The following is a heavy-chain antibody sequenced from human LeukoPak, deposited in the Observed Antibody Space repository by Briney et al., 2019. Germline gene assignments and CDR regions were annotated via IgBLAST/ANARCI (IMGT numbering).Heavy chain of an antibody. D-gene: IGHD6-13*01. CDR3: ASDVAAAGNY. CDR2: ISWNSDNI. Sequence: GGSLRLSCAASGFSFDDYAMHWVRQAPGKGLEWVSGISWNSDNIEYADSVKGRFTISRDNAKNSLYLQMNSLRAEDTALYYCASDVAAAGNYWGQGTLVTVSS. CDR1: GFSFDDYA. J-gene: IGHJ4*02. V-gene: IGHV3-9*01.